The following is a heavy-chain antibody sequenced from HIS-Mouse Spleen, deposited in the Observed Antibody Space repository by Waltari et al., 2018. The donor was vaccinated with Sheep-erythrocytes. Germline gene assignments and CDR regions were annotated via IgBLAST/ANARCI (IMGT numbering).Heavy chain of an antibody. Sequence: QVQLVQSGAEVKKPGASVKVSCKASGYTFTGYYMHWVRQAPGQGLEWMGWINPNSGGTNYAQKFQGRVTMTRDTSISTAYMELSRLRSDDTAVYYCARVAWSGYYEDFFDYWGQGTLVTVSS. CDR3: ARVAWSGYYEDFFDY. V-gene: IGHV1-2*02. CDR2: INPNSGGT. D-gene: IGHD3-3*01. J-gene: IGHJ4*02. CDR1: GYTFTGYY.